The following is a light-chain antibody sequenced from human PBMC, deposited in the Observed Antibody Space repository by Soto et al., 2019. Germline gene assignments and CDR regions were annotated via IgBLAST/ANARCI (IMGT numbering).Light chain of an antibody. CDR3: QQYGSSPVT. V-gene: IGKV3-20*01. J-gene: IGKJ4*01. CDR1: QSVSSSY. CDR2: GAS. Sequence: EIVLTQSPGTLSLSPGERATLSCRASQSVSSSYLAWYQQKPGQAPRLLIYGASSRATGIPDRFSGSGSGKDFTLTISRLEPEDFAVYYCQQYGSSPVTFGGGTKVDIK.